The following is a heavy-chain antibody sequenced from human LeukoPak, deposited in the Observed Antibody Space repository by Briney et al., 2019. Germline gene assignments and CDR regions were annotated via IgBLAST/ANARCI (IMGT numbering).Heavy chain of an antibody. D-gene: IGHD4-11*01. Sequence: SETLSLTCTVSGDSISSSNYYWGWIRQPPGKGLEWIGSIYYSGSTYYNPSLKSRVTISVDTSKNQFSLKLSSVTAADTAVYYCARQGGMTTALAFDYWGQGTLVTVSS. V-gene: IGHV4-39*01. CDR3: ARQGGMTTALAFDY. CDR1: GDSISSSNYY. CDR2: IYYSGST. J-gene: IGHJ4*02.